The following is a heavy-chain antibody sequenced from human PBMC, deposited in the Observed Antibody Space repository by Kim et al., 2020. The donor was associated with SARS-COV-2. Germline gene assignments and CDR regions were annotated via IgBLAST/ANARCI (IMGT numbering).Heavy chain of an antibody. CDR3: AREPSAESS. CDR2: INRDGSVR. CDR1: GFSIGSEW. Sequence: GGSLRLSCAASGFSIGSEWMSWVRQAPGKGPEWVANINRDGSVRNYGESVRGGFSISRDDAENSLYLQMNSLRAEDTAVYYCAREPSAESSWGQGTLVIVSS. J-gene: IGHJ4*02. V-gene: IGHV3-7*05.